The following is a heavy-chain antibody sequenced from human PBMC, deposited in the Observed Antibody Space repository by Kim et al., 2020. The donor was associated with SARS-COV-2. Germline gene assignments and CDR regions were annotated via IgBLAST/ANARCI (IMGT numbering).Heavy chain of an antibody. Sequence: ASVKVSCKASGYTFTSYAMHWVRQAPGQRLEWMGWINAGNGNTKYSQKFQGRVTITRDTSASTAYIVLSSLRSDDTAVYYCSRVTVTIVRGVMNYYSYG. CDR1: GYTFTSYA. CDR3: SRVTVTIVRGVMNYYSYG. CDR2: INAGNGNT. D-gene: IGHD3-10*01. V-gene: IGHV1-3*01. J-gene: IGHJ6*01.